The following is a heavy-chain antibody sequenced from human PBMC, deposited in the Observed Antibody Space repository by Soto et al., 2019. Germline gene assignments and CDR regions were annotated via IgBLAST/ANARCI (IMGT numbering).Heavy chain of an antibody. D-gene: IGHD2-15*01. CDR3: AREGCSGGSCYSPYYYYYGMDV. V-gene: IGHV3-7*03. Sequence: GGSLRLSCAASGFTFSSYWMSWVRQAPGKGLEWVANIKQDGSEKYYVDSVKGRFTISRDNAKNSLYLQMNSLRAEDTAVYYCAREGCSGGSCYSPYYYYYGMDVRGQGTTVTVSS. CDR1: GFTFSSYW. J-gene: IGHJ6*02. CDR2: IKQDGSEK.